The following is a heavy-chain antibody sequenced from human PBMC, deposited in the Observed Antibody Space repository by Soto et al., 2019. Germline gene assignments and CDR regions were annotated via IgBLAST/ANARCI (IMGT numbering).Heavy chain of an antibody. CDR3: ARAKGGSSLAFDI. V-gene: IGHV4-4*07. CDR2: IYSSGSS. J-gene: IGHJ3*02. D-gene: IGHD1-26*01. CDR1: GGSVSGYY. Sequence: QVQLQESGPGLVKPSETLSLTCIVSGGSVSGYYWNWIRQPAGKGLEWIGRIYSSGSSNHNPSLKSRVTMSVDTSKNQFSLKRRSLTAADTAVYYCARAKGGSSLAFDIWGQGTMVIVSS.